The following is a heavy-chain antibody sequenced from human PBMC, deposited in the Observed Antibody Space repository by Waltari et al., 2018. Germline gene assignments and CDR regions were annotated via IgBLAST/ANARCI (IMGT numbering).Heavy chain of an antibody. V-gene: IGHV1-2*02. CDR2: INPVGGYT. D-gene: IGHD3-9*01. CDR3: VGEEYTSTQKRFDL. J-gene: IGHJ1*01. CDR1: EYISSTNYF. Sequence: QVHLVQSGAEVRKPGASVKVSCKASEYISSTNYFIHWLRQDPGQGLEWMGAINPVGGYTTSTQMLRGRVTVTGDSSINTVYMELSRLTSDDTAVYYCVGEEYTSTQKRFDLWGQGTLVTVSS.